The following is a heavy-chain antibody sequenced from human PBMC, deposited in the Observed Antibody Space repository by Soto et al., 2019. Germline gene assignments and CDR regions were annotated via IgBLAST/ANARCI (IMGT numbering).Heavy chain of an antibody. Sequence: ASVKVSCKASGYTFTSYGISWVRQAPGQGLEWMGWISAYNGNTNYAQKLQGRVTMTTDTSTSTAYMELRSLRSDDTAVYYCARERDFYVDPAMVDTVDYWCQGILVTVS. V-gene: IGHV1-18*01. J-gene: IGHJ4*02. D-gene: IGHD5-18*01. CDR3: ARERDFYVDPAMVDTVDY. CDR2: ISAYNGNT. CDR1: GYTFTSYG.